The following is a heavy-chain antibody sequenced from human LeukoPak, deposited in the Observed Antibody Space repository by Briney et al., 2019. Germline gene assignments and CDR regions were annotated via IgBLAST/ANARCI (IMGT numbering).Heavy chain of an antibody. CDR3: ARGGVWFGESRHFDY. CDR2: IYYSGST. V-gene: IGHV4-30-4*08. Sequence: SETLSLTCTVSGGSISSGDYYWSWIRQPPGKGLEWIGYIYYSGSTYYNPSLKSRVTISVDTSKNQFSLKLSSVTATDTAVYYCARGGVWFGESRHFDYWGQGTLVTVSS. CDR1: GGSISSGDYY. D-gene: IGHD3-10*01. J-gene: IGHJ4*02.